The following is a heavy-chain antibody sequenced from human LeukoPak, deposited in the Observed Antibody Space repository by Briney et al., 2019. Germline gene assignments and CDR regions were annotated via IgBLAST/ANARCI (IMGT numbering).Heavy chain of an antibody. Sequence: GESLKISCKGSGYSFTSYWIGWVRQMAGKGLEWMGIIYPGDSDTRYSPSFQGQVTISADKSISTAYLQWSSLKASDTAMYYCASAYCGGDCYLNDAFDIWGQGTMVTVSS. CDR2: IYPGDSDT. V-gene: IGHV5-51*01. D-gene: IGHD2-21*02. CDR1: GYSFTSYW. J-gene: IGHJ3*02. CDR3: ASAYCGGDCYLNDAFDI.